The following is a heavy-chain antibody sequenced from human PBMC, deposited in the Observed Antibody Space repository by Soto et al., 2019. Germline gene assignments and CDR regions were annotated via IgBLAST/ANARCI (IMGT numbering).Heavy chain of an antibody. CDR3: ARHTPAISISDH. CDR1: GASIYNCGYF. J-gene: IGHJ4*02. Sequence: SETLSLTCSVSGASIYNCGYFWSWIRQSPGKGLEWIGSIYYSGSTYYNPSLKSRVTISVDTSKNQFSLKLSSVTAADTAVYYCARHTPAISISDHWGQGTLVTVCS. D-gene: IGHD2-15*01. V-gene: IGHV4-39*01. CDR2: IYYSGST.